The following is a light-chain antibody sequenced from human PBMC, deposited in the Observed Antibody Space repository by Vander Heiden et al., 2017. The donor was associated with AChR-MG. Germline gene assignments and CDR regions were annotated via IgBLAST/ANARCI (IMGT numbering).Light chain of an antibody. CDR2: QDS. J-gene: IGLJ3*02. CDR1: KLGDKY. CDR3: QAWDSSTAE. Sequence: YELTQPPSVSVSPGQTASITCSGDKLGDKYACWYQQKPGQSPVLVIYQDSKRPSGIPERFSGSNSGNTATLTISGTQAMDEADYYCQAWDSSTAEFGGGTKLTVL. V-gene: IGLV3-1*01.